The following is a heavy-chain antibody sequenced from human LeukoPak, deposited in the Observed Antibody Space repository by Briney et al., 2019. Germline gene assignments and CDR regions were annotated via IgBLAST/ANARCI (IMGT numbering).Heavy chain of an antibody. D-gene: IGHD6-19*01. CDR3: AKVSAPYSSGWYGY. CDR1: GFTFSSYA. J-gene: IGHJ4*02. V-gene: IGHV3-30*18. CDR2: ISYDGSNK. Sequence: GGSLRLSCAASGFTFSSYAMSWVRQAPGKGLEWVAVISYDGSNKYYADSVKGRFTISRDNSKNTLYLQMNSLRAEDTAVYYCAKVSAPYSSGWYGYWGQGTLVTVSS.